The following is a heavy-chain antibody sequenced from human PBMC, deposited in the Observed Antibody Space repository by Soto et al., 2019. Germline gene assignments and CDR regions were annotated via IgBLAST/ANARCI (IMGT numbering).Heavy chain of an antibody. J-gene: IGHJ1*01. Sequence: QVQLVESGGGLVKPGGSLTLSCTGAGCTFRHYYMAWIRQAPGKGLEWVSYISDSGTDTYYSDSVKGRFTVSRDNAKNSLFLQMDSVRAEDTSVYDCARDPVGTPQYWGQGTQVIVSS. V-gene: IGHV3-11*01. CDR1: GCTFRHYY. CDR2: ISDSGTDT. CDR3: ARDPVGTPQY. D-gene: IGHD1-26*01.